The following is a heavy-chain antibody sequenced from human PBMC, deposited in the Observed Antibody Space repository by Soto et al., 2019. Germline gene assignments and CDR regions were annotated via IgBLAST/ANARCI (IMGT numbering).Heavy chain of an antibody. CDR3: AKDYGGNSGYFDY. CDR1: GFTFSSYA. CDR2: ISGSGGST. D-gene: IGHD4-17*01. Sequence: GGSLRLSCAASGFTFSSYAMSWVRQAPGKGLEWVSAISGSGGSTYYADSVKGRFTISRDNSKNTLYLQMYSLRAEDTAVYYCAKDYGGNSGYFDYWGQGTLVTVSS. J-gene: IGHJ4*02. V-gene: IGHV3-23*01.